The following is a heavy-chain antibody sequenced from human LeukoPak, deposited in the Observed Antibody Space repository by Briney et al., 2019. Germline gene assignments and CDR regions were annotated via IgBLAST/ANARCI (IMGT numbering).Heavy chain of an antibody. CDR2: ISSSGSTI. CDR3: ARDSVSTYYDTSGYYSIDF. D-gene: IGHD3-22*01. V-gene: IGHV3-48*03. Sequence: GGSLRLSCAASGFTFSSYEMNWVRQAPGKGLEWVSYISSSGSTIYYADSVKGRFTISRDNAKNSLYLQMNSLRAEDTAVYYCARDSVSTYYDTSGYYSIDFWGQGTLVTVSS. J-gene: IGHJ4*02. CDR1: GFTFSSYE.